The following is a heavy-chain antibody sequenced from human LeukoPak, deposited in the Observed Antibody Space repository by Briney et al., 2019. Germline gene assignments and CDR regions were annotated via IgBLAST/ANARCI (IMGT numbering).Heavy chain of an antibody. CDR2: ISRSGSTK. J-gene: IGHJ4*02. Sequence: GGSLRLSCAASGFTFSDYNMRWIRQAPGKGLEWVSSISRSGSTKYYADSVKGRFTISRDNAKNSLFLQMNSLRAEDTAVYYCAIPGSAHYPAPFDFWGQGTLVTVSS. CDR3: AIPGSAHYPAPFDF. CDR1: GFTFSDYN. V-gene: IGHV3-11*01. D-gene: IGHD3-22*01.